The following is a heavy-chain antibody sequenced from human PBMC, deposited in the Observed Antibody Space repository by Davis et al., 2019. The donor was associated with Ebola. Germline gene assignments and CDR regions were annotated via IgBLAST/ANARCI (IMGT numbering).Heavy chain of an antibody. J-gene: IGHJ2*01. CDR1: GGSFSGYY. Sequence: SETLSLTCAVYGGSFSGYYWSWIRQPPGKGLEWIGEINHSGSTNYNPSLKSRVTISVDTSKNQFSLKLSSVTAADTAVYYCARESPTYYYDSSGYTSYWYFDLWGRGTLVTVSS. CDR2: INHSGST. D-gene: IGHD3-22*01. CDR3: ARESPTYYYDSSGYTSYWYFDL. V-gene: IGHV4-34*01.